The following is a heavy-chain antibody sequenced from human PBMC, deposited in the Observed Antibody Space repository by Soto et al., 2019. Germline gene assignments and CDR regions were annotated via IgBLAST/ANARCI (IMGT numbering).Heavy chain of an antibody. V-gene: IGHV3-30-3*01. CDR3: AIGYSYGTDYYYYGMDV. CDR1: GFTFSSYA. CDR2: ISYDANNK. J-gene: IGHJ6*02. D-gene: IGHD5-18*01. Sequence: QVHLVESGGGVVQPGRSLRLSCAASGFTFSSYAMHWVRQAPGKGLEWVAVISYDANNKNYADSVKGRFTISRDNSKNTLYLQMNSLRVEDTAVYYCAIGYSYGTDYYYYGMDVWGQGTTVTVSS.